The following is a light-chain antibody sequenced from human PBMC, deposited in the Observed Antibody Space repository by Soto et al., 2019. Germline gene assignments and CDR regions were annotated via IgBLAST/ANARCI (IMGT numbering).Light chain of an antibody. CDR2: DDT. V-gene: IGLV2-23*01. CDR3: CSYAGSSTLV. Sequence: QSALTQPASGSGSPGQSITISCTGTSSDVGSYNLVSWYQQHTGKAPKLMIYDDTKRPSGVSNRFSGSKSGNTASLTISGLQAEDDADYYCCSYAGSSTLVVGGGIKLTVL. J-gene: IGLJ2*01. CDR1: SSDVGSYNL.